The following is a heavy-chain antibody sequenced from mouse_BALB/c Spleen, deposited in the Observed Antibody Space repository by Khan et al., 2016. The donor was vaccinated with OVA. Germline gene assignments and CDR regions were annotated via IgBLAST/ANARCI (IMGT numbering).Heavy chain of an antibody. CDR2: VSTGGSYT. CDR1: GFTFSTYG. D-gene: IGHD1-1*01. V-gene: IGHV5-6*01. Sequence: EVELVESGGDLVKPGGSLKLSCAASGFTFSTYGMSWVRQTPDRRLEWVATVSTGGSYTYYPDSVKGRFTISRDTAKNTLYLQMNSLKSEDTAMFYCTRLAYYYDSEGFAYWGQGTLGTVSA. J-gene: IGHJ3*01. CDR3: TRLAYYYDSEGFAY.